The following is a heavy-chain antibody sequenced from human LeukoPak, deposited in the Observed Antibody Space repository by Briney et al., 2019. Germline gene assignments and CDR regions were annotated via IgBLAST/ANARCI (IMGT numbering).Heavy chain of an antibody. Sequence: PSETLSLTCTVSGGSISSSSYYWGWIRQPPGKGLEWIGRIYYSGSTYYNPSLKSRVTISVDTSKNQFSLKLSSVTAADTAVYYCARGTSIAAAGKGVGYYYYYYMDVWGKGTTVTISS. CDR3: ARGTSIAAAGKGVGYYYYYYMDV. D-gene: IGHD6-13*01. V-gene: IGHV4-39*07. J-gene: IGHJ6*03. CDR2: IYYSGST. CDR1: GGSISSSSYY.